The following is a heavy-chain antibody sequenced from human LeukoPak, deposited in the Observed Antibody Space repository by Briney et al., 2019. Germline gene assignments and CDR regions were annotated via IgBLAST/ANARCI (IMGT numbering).Heavy chain of an antibody. CDR3: ARGGSYVRFDY. Sequence: SVKVSCKASGGTFSSHTINWVRQAPGQGLEWMGGIIPIFGTANYAQKFQGRVTITAVESTSTAYMEVSSLRSEDTAVYYCARGGSYVRFDYWGQGTLVTVSS. D-gene: IGHD1-26*01. V-gene: IGHV1-69*13. CDR2: IIPIFGTA. CDR1: GGTFSSHT. J-gene: IGHJ4*02.